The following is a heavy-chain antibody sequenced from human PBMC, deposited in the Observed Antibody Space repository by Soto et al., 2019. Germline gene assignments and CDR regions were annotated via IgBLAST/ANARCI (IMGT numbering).Heavy chain of an antibody. CDR2: MKIKTVGGTT. D-gene: IGHD3-22*01. J-gene: IGHJ6*02. V-gene: IGHV3-15*01. CDR3: TTEYYDSRGPLYYYCGMDV. CDR1: GFTFSNAS. Sequence: GGSLRLSCVASGFTFSNASMSWVRQAPGKGLEWVGRMKIKTVGGTTDYAAPVKCRFTISRDDSKNTLYLQMNSLKTVDTAVYYCTTEYYDSRGPLYYYCGMDVWGQGTTVTVSS.